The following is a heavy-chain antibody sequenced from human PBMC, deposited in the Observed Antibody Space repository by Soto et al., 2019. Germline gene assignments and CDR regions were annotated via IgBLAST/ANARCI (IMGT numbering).Heavy chain of an antibody. D-gene: IGHD3-3*01. J-gene: IGHJ5*02. Sequence: SETLSLTCTVSGGSISSYYWSWIRQPPGKGLEWIGYIYYSGSTNYNPSLKSRVTISVDTSKNQFSLKLSSVTAADTAVYYCARSDPYYDFWSGRNWFDPWGQGTLVTVS. CDR2: IYYSGST. CDR3: ARSDPYYDFWSGRNWFDP. CDR1: GGSISSYY. V-gene: IGHV4-59*01.